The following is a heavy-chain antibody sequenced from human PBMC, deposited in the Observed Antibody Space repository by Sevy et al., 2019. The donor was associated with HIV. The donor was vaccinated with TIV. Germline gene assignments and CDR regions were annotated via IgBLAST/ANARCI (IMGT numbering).Heavy chain of an antibody. CDR3: AREGGVATTGDHDAFDI. CDR2: IIPIFGTP. CDR1: GDTFSTYG. V-gene: IGHV1-69*13. D-gene: IGHD7-27*01. Sequence: ASVKVSCKASGDTFSTYGLSWVRQAPGQGLEWMGGIIPIFGTPNYAQKFQGRVTITADESASTAYMELSSLRSEDTALYYCAREGGVATTGDHDAFDIWGHGTLATVSS. J-gene: IGHJ3*02.